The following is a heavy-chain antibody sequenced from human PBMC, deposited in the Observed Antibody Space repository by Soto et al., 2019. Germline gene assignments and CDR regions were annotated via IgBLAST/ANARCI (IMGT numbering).Heavy chain of an antibody. V-gene: IGHV3-30-3*01. CDR2: ISYDGSNK. D-gene: IGHD6-19*01. CDR3: ARDGALSLVWQWLPTGYFQH. Sequence: VQLVESGGGVVQPGRSLRLSCAASGFTFSSYAMHWVRQAPGKGLEWVAVISYDGSNKYYADSVKGRFTISRDNSKNTLYLQMNSLRAEDTAVYYCARDGALSLVWQWLPTGYFQHWGQGTLVTVSS. CDR1: GFTFSSYA. J-gene: IGHJ1*01.